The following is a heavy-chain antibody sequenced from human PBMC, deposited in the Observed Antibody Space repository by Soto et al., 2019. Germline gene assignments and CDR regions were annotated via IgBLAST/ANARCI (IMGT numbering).Heavy chain of an antibody. V-gene: IGHV4-4*07. Sequence: PSETLSLTCTVSGGSITGKYWSWIRQPAGKGLEWIGRIYSSGSTNYNPSLKSRVTMSEDTSKNQFSLRLTSVTAADTAMYYCARETYCSSGSCYVADYWGQGXLVTVPS. CDR3: ARETYCSSGSCYVADY. CDR1: GGSITGKY. J-gene: IGHJ4*02. D-gene: IGHD2-2*01. CDR2: IYSSGST.